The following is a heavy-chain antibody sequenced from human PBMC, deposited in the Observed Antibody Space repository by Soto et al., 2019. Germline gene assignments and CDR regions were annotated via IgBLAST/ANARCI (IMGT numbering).Heavy chain of an antibody. CDR3: ARDGGRHSGGIDY. CDR2: IIPIFGTA. J-gene: IGHJ4*02. CDR1: GGTFRGYS. V-gene: IGHV1-69*01. Sequence: QVQLVQSGAEVKKPGSSGKVSCKASGGTFRGYSINWVRQAPGQGLEWMGEIIPIFGTANYAQKFQGRVTITADESTSTAYMELSSLRSEDTAVYYCARDGGRHSGGIDYWGQGTLVTVSS. D-gene: IGHD1-26*01.